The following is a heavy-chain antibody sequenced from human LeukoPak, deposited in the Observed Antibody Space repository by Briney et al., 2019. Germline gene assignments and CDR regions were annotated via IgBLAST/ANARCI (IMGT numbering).Heavy chain of an antibody. CDR2: IHPSGTT. Sequence: SETLSLTCTVSGGSISSDGHFWSWIRQFPGQGLEWIGYIHPSGTTHCSPSLWGRVTISLGTSQNQFSLKLSSVTAADTAVYYCARGGQYVLRYFDWLTRARFDYWGQGTLVTVSS. J-gene: IGHJ4*02. D-gene: IGHD3-9*01. CDR1: GGSISSDGHF. V-gene: IGHV4-31*03. CDR3: ARGGQYVLRYFDWLTRARFDY.